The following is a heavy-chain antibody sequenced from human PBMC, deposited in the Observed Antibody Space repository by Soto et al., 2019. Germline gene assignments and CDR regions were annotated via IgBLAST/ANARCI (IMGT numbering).Heavy chain of an antibody. J-gene: IGHJ6*02. V-gene: IGHV4-59*01. CDR3: ARVSYGNYYYYYGMDV. CDR2: IYYSGST. D-gene: IGHD1-26*01. CDR1: GGSISNYY. Sequence: SETLSLTCTVSGGSISNYYWSWIRQPPGKGLEWIGYIYYSGSTNYNPSLKSRVTISVDTSKNQFSLKLNSVTAAVTAVYYCARVSYGNYYYYYGMDVWGQGTTVT.